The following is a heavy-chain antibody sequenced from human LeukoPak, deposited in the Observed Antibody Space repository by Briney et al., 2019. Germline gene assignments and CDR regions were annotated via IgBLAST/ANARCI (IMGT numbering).Heavy chain of an antibody. CDR2: IVNVGSDK. CDR3: ATDNNVNPNWFDH. D-gene: IGHD1-14*01. Sequence: PGGSLRLSCGASGFSFRNYGMHWVRQAPGKGLDWVAFIVNVGSDKYYADSVKGRFTISRDNSKNTLYLQMNSLRAEDAAVYYCATDNNVNPNWFDHWAQGTLVTVSS. J-gene: IGHJ5*02. CDR1: GFSFRNYG. V-gene: IGHV3-30*02.